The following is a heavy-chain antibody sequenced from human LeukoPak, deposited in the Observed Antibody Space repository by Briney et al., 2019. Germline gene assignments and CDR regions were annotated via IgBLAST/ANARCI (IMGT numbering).Heavy chain of an antibody. CDR3: AVTYYDFWSGYFYFDY. D-gene: IGHD3-3*01. Sequence: SETLSLTCTVSGGSISNYYWSWIRQPPGKGLEWVGYIYYSGNTNYNPSLTSRVTISVDTSKNQFSLKLSSVTAADTAVYYCAVTYYDFWSGYFYFDYWGQGTLVTVSS. CDR1: GGSISNYY. V-gene: IGHV4-59*01. CDR2: IYYSGNT. J-gene: IGHJ4*02.